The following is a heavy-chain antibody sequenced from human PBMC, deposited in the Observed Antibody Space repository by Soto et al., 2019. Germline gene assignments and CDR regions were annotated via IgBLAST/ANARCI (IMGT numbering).Heavy chain of an antibody. D-gene: IGHD3-22*01. J-gene: IGHJ4*02. V-gene: IGHV3-33*01. CDR1: GFTFSSYG. CDR2: IWYDGSNK. Sequence: GGSLRLSCAASGFTFSSYGMHWVRQAPGKGLEWVAVIWYDGSNKYYADSVKGRFTISRDNSKNTLYLQMNSLRAEDTAVYYCARAYYYDSSGPVEYFDYWGQGTLVTVSS. CDR3: ARAYYYDSSGPVEYFDY.